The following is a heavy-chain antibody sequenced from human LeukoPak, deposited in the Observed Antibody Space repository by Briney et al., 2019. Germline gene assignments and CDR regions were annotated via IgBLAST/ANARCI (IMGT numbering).Heavy chain of an antibody. J-gene: IGHJ6*03. CDR3: ARVGYYDFWSGYSNLYYYYYMDV. CDR2: IYTSGGT. CDR1: GGSISSYY. D-gene: IGHD3-3*01. Sequence: SETLSLTCTVSGGSISSYYWRWIRQPAGKGLEWIGRIYTSGGTNYNPSLKSRVTMSVDTSKNQFSLKLSSVTAADTAVYYCARVGYYDFWSGYSNLYYYYYMDVWGKGTTVTVSS. V-gene: IGHV4-4*07.